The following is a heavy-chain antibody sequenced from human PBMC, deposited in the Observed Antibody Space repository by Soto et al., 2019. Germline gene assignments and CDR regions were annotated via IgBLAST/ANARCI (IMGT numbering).Heavy chain of an antibody. V-gene: IGHV1-69*13. CDR2: IIPIFGTA. J-gene: IGHJ4*02. CDR3: ARDTTYSSSGFDY. CDR1: GGTFSSYA. Sequence: SVKVSCKASGGTFSSYAISWVRQAPGQGLEWMGGIIPIFGTANYAQKFQGRVTITADESTSIAYMELSSLRSEDMAVYYCARDTTYSSSGFDYWGQGTQVTVSS. D-gene: IGHD6-6*01.